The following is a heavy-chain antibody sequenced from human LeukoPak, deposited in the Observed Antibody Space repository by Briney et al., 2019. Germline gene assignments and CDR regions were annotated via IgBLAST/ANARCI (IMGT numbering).Heavy chain of an antibody. CDR2: IIPIFGTA. CDR1: GYTFTSYG. Sequence: ASVKVSCKASGYTFTSYGISWVRQAPGQGLEWMGGIIPIFGTANYAQKFQGRVTITADESTSTAYMDLSSLRSEDTAVYYCARNWELRYMDVWGKGTTVTVSS. J-gene: IGHJ6*03. V-gene: IGHV1-69*13. D-gene: IGHD1-26*01. CDR3: ARNWELRYMDV.